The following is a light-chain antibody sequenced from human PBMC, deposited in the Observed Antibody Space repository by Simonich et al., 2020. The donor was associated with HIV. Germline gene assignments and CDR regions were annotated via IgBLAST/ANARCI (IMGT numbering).Light chain of an antibody. CDR3: QQYNNYPKT. CDR2: DAS. CDR1: QGISSA. V-gene: IGKV1D-13*01. Sequence: AIQLTQSPSSLSASVGNRVTITCRASQGISSALAWYQQKPGKAPKLLIYDASSLESGVPSRFSGSGSGTDFTLTISSLQPDDFATYYCQQYNNYPKTFGQGTKVEIK. J-gene: IGKJ1*01.